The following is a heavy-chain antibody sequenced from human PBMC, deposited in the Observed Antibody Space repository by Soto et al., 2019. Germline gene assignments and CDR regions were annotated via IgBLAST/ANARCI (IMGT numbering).Heavy chain of an antibody. CDR1: GGSISSYY. V-gene: IGHV4-4*07. D-gene: IGHD3-10*01. CDR2: IYSSGTT. J-gene: IGHJ4*02. Sequence: SETLSLTCTVSGGSISSYYWSWVRQSAGKGLEWIGRIYSSGTTNYNPSLKSRVTMSVDTSKNQFSLLLSSVTAADPAVYFCARETASGSYMSYFDFWGQGTLVTVSS. CDR3: ARETASGSYMSYFDF.